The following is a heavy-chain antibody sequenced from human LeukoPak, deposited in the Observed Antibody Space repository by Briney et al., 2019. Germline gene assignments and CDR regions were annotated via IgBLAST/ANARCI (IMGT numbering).Heavy chain of an antibody. Sequence: HVASVKVSCKGSGYTFTKFAISWVRQAPGQGLDWMGWISTYDGDTNYAQKLQGRVTMTTDTSTSTAYMELRSLRSDDTAVYYCARGYKSGDYSNNYWGQGTLVTVSS. CDR1: GYTFTKFA. V-gene: IGHV1-18*01. J-gene: IGHJ4*02. CDR2: ISTYDGDT. D-gene: IGHD4-11*01. CDR3: ARGYKSGDYSNNY.